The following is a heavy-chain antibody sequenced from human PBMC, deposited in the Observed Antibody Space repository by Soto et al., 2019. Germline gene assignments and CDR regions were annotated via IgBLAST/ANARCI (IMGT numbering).Heavy chain of an antibody. Sequence: EVQLVESGGALVQPGKSLTLSCAASGFTFDDYGMHWVRQAPGKGLEWVSGISWNSGTTDYADSVKGRFTISRDNGRNALFLQMNSLRPEAPALYYCAKSMLWFGEFDLWGRGTLVTVSS. D-gene: IGHD3-10*01. CDR1: GFTFDDYG. V-gene: IGHV3-9*01. CDR3: AKSMLWFGEFDL. J-gene: IGHJ4*02. CDR2: ISWNSGTT.